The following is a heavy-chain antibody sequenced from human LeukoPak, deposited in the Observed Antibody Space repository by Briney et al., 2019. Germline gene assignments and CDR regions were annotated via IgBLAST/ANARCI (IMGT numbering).Heavy chain of an antibody. V-gene: IGHV3-30*03. J-gene: IGHJ5*02. Sequence: GGSLRLSCAASGFTFSKYGMHWVRQAPGKGLEWVAVISYDGSNKYYADSVRGRFTISRDNSKNTLYLQMNSLRAEDTAVYYCARSFGLGSCFDPWGQGTLVTVSS. CDR1: GFTFSKYG. CDR3: ARSFGLGSCFDP. CDR2: ISYDGSNK. D-gene: IGHD3-10*01.